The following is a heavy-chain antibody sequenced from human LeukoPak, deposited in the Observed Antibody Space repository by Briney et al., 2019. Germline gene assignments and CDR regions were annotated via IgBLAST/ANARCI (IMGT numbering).Heavy chain of an antibody. CDR3: ARVSPYCSSTSCRDY. D-gene: IGHD2-2*01. V-gene: IGHV4-34*01. CDR1: GGSFSGYY. J-gene: IGHJ4*02. CDR2: INHSGST. Sequence: SETLSLTCAVYGGSFSGYYWSWIRQPPGKGLEWIGEINHSGSTNYNPSLKSRVTISVDTSKNQFSLKLSSVTAADTAVYYCARVSPYCSSTSCRDYWGQGTPVTVSS.